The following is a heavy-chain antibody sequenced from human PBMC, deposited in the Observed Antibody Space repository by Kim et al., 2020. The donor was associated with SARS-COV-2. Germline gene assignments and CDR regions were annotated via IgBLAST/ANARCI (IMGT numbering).Heavy chain of an antibody. CDR3: VRTRFVLEAVDF. D-gene: IGHD2-15*01. Sequence: YPQSLKDRFTNSRDNAKNSLYLQMISLRVEDTAVSYCVRTRFVLEAVDFWGQGTLVTVSS. J-gene: IGHJ4*02. V-gene: IGHV3-21*06.